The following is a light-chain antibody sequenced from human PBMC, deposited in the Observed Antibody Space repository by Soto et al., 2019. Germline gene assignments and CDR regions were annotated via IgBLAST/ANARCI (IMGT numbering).Light chain of an antibody. Sequence: QSALTQPASVSGSPGQSITISRTGTSSDVGAYNYDSWYQQHPGKVPKLIIYDVNNRPSGVSNRFSGSKSGNTASLTISGLQTEDEADYYCSSYTSATTYVFGTGTKVTVL. CDR3: SSYTSATTYV. CDR2: DVN. V-gene: IGLV2-14*01. J-gene: IGLJ1*01. CDR1: SSDVGAYNY.